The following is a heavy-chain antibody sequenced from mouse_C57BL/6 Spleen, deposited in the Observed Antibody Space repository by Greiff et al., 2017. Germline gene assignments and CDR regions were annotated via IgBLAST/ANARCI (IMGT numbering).Heavy chain of an antibody. D-gene: IGHD1-1*01. CDR2: IDPSDSYT. CDR3: ARSGWDTTVVATRGAMDY. J-gene: IGHJ4*01. CDR1: GYTFTSYW. Sequence: VQLQQPGAELVRPGTSVKLSCKASGYTFTSYWMHWVKQRPGQGLEWIGVIDPSDSYTNYNQKFKGKATLTVDTSSSTAYMQLSSLTSEDSAVYYCARSGWDTTVVATRGAMDYWGQGTSVTVSS. V-gene: IGHV1-59*01.